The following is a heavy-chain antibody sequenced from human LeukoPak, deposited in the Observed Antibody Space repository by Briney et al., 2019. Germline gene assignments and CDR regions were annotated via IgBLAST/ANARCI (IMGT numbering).Heavy chain of an antibody. CDR2: ISDSGSSV. CDR1: GFTFSSYE. D-gene: IGHD1-1*01. V-gene: IGHV3-48*03. CDR3: ARDATTAIGTVYMDV. Sequence: GGSLRLSCVASGFTFSSYEVNWVRQAPGKGLEWLSHISDSGSSVHYADSVKGRFTISRDNSKNSLYLEMNSLRVEDTAIYYCARDATTAIGTVYMDVWGKGTTVTISS. J-gene: IGHJ6*03.